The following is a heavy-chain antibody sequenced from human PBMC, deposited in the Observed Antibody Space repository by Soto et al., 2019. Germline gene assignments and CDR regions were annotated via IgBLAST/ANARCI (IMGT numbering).Heavy chain of an antibody. Sequence: SQTLSLTCAISGDSVSSNSAAWNWIRQSPSRGLEWLGRTYYRSKWYNDYAVSVKSRITINPDTSKNQFSLQLNSVTPEDTAVYYCAKDLTHHLYYYDSSGYQFWWGQGTLVTVSS. D-gene: IGHD3-22*01. J-gene: IGHJ4*02. CDR3: AKDLTHHLYYYDSSGYQFW. CDR2: TYYRSKWYN. V-gene: IGHV6-1*01. CDR1: GDSVSSNSAA.